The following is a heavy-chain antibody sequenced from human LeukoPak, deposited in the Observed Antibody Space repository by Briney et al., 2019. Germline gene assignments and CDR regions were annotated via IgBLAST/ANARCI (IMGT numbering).Heavy chain of an antibody. CDR1: GFSFSTYN. Sequence: GGSLRLSCAASGFSFSTYNMNWVRQAPGQRLEWLSSVTSGSSYIYYADSVKGRFTISRDNAKSSLYLQMDGLRAEDTAVYYCARDPYSGNYGAYYYYYMDVWGKGTTVTISS. J-gene: IGHJ6*03. V-gene: IGHV3-21*01. D-gene: IGHD1-26*01. CDR3: ARDPYSGNYGAYYYYYMDV. CDR2: VTSGSSYI.